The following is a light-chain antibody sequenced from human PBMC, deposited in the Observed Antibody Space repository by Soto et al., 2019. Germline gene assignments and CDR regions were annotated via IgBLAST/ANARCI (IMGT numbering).Light chain of an antibody. J-gene: IGKJ1*01. V-gene: IGKV1-5*03. CDR3: QQYNSYPWT. Sequence: DIQMTQFPSTLSASVGDRVTITCRASQDIDSWLAWYQQKPGKAPKLLIYQASSLESGVPSRFSGSGSGTDFTLTISSLQPDDFATYYCQQYNSYPWTFGQGTKVEIK. CDR1: QDIDSW. CDR2: QAS.